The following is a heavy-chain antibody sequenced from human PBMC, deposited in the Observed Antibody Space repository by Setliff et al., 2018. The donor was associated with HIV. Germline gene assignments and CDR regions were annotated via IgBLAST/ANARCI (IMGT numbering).Heavy chain of an antibody. V-gene: IGHV1-2*06. CDR2: INPNSGGT. CDR1: GYTFTGYY. Sequence: ASVKVSCKASGYTFTGYYMHWVRQAPGQGLEWMGRINPNSGGTNYAQKFQGRVTMTRDTSINTAYMELTRLRSEDTAVYYCARTLGYCSGGSCYLDYWGQGTLVTVSS. D-gene: IGHD2-15*01. CDR3: ARTLGYCSGGSCYLDY. J-gene: IGHJ4*02.